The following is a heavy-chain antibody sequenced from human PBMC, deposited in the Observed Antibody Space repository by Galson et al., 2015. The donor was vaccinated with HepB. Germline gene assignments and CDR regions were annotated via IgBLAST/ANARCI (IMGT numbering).Heavy chain of an antibody. V-gene: IGHV3-9*01. CDR3: AKDMARHCSSTSPWNSGCPFDY. J-gene: IGHJ4*02. Sequence: SLRLSCAASGFTFDDYAMHWVRQAPGKGLEWVSGISWNSGSIGYADSVKGRFTISRDNAKNSLYLQMTSLRAEDTALYYCAKDMARHCSSTSPWNSGCPFDYWGQGTLVTVSS. D-gene: IGHD2-2*01. CDR2: ISWNSGSI. CDR1: GFTFDDYA.